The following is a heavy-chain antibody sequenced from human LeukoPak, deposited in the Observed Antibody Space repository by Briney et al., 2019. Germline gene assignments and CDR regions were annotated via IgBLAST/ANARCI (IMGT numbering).Heavy chain of an antibody. J-gene: IGHJ1*01. CDR2: IIPIFGTA. CDR1: GGTFSSYA. D-gene: IGHD2-8*01. V-gene: IGHV1-69*13. Sequence: SVKVSCKASGGTFSSYAISWVRQAPGQGLEWMGVIIPIFGTANYAQKFQGRVTITADESTSTAYMELSSLRSEDTAVYYCAIAKKDIVLMVYLFDEYFQHWGQGTLVTVSS. CDR3: AIAKKDIVLMVYLFDEYFQH.